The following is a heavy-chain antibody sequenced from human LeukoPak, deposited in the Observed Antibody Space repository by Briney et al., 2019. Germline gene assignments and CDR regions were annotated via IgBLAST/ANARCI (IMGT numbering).Heavy chain of an antibody. D-gene: IGHD2-2*01. CDR3: AKVGGIVVVPAASSDQGY. J-gene: IGHJ4*02. CDR2: ISGSGGST. Sequence: GGSLRLSCAASGFTFSSYAMSWVRQAPGKGLEWVSAISGSGGSTYYADSVKGRFTISRDNSKNTLYLQMNSLRAEDTAVYYCAKVGGIVVVPAASSDQGYWGQGTLVTVSS. CDR1: GFTFSSYA. V-gene: IGHV3-23*01.